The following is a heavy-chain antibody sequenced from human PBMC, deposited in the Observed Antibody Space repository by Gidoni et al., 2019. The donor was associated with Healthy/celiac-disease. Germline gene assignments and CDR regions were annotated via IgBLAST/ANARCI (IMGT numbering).Heavy chain of an antibody. J-gene: IGHJ4*02. CDR2: ISYDGSNK. D-gene: IGHD4-17*01. V-gene: IGHV3-30*18. CDR1: GFPFSSYG. Sequence: QVQLVESGGGVVQPGRSLSLSCAASGFPFSSYGMHWVRQAPGKGLELVAVISYDGSNKYYADSVKGRFTISRDNSKNTLYLQMNSLRAEDTAVYYCAKDIGSGDYGDYVNYWGQGTLVTVSS. CDR3: AKDIGSGDYGDYVNY.